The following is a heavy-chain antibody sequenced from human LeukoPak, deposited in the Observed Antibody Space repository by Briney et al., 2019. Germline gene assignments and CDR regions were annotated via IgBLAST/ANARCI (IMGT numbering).Heavy chain of an antibody. Sequence: GSLRLSCSASGFTFSSYEINWVRQAPGKGLEWVSYISSSCSTTYYADSVKGRFTISRDNAKNSLYLQMNSLRAEDTAVYYCARGGAEYDFWSGHYYYYYYMDVWGKGTTVTVSS. D-gene: IGHD3-3*01. CDR3: ARGGAEYDFWSGHYYYYYYMDV. J-gene: IGHJ6*03. CDR2: ISSSCSTT. V-gene: IGHV3-48*03. CDR1: GFTFSSYE.